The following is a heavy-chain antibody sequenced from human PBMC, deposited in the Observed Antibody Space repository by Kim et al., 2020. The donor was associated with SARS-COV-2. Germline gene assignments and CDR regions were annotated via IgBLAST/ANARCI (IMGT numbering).Heavy chain of an antibody. CDR2: GSAI. CDR3: ARDLAMNV. Sequence: GSAIYYADSVKGRFTISRDNARNSLYLEMNSLRDEDTAVYYCARDLAMNVWGQGTTVTVAS. V-gene: IGHV3-11*04. J-gene: IGHJ6*02.